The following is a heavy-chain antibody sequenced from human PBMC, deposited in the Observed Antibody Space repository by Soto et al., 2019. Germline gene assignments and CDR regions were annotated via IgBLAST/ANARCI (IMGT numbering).Heavy chain of an antibody. CDR3: AADYDSSGYYSPHFDY. J-gene: IGHJ4*02. Sequence: ASVKVSCKASGFTFTSSAVQWVRQARGQRLEWIGWIVVGSGNTNYAQKFQERVTITRDMSTSTAYMELSSLRSEDTAVYYCAADYDSSGYYSPHFDYWGQGTLVTVSS. V-gene: IGHV1-58*01. D-gene: IGHD3-22*01. CDR2: IVVGSGNT. CDR1: GFTFTSSA.